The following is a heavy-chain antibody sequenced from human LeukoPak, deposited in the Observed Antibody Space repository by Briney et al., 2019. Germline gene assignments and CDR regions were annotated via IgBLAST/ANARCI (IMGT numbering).Heavy chain of an antibody. CDR2: ISYDGSNK. J-gene: IGHJ4*02. CDR1: GFTFSSYA. Sequence: PGRSLRLSCAASGFTFSSYAMHWVRQAPGKGLEWVVVISYDGSNKYYADSVKGRFTISRDNSKNTLYLQMNSLRAEDTAVYYCARGGHSGYEGLKDYWGQGTLVTVSS. D-gene: IGHD5-12*01. V-gene: IGHV3-30-3*01. CDR3: ARGGHSGYEGLKDY.